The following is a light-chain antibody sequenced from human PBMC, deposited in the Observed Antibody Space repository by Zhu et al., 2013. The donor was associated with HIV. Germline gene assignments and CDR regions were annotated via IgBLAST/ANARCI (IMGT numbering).Light chain of an antibody. CDR2: SAS. CDR3: QQAHSFPIT. Sequence: IQMTQSPSTLSASVGDRVTITCRASQNIGDSVAWYQQKPGKAPNVLIYSASSLISGVPSRFSGSGSATEFTLTVSSLQADDFATYYCQQAHSFPITFGQGTRLDIK. J-gene: IGKJ5*01. CDR1: QNIGDS. V-gene: IGKV1-5*01.